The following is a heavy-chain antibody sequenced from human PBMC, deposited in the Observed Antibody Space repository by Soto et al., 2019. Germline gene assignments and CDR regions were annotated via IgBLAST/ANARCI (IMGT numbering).Heavy chain of an antibody. CDR2: ISSTSYTI. CDR3: AREEAGYYFAMDV. D-gene: IGHD6-25*01. CDR1: GFLFSSYT. Sequence: GGSLRLSCAVSGFLFSSYTINWVRQAPGKGLEWVSSISSTSYTIYYADSVKGRFTISRENAKNSLYLQMDSLRDEDTAVYYCAREEAGYYFAMDVWGQGTTVTVSS. J-gene: IGHJ6*02. V-gene: IGHV3-48*02.